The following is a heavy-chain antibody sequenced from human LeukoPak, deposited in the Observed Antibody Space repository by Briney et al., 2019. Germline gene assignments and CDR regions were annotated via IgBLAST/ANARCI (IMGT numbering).Heavy chain of an antibody. V-gene: IGHV1-69*04. CDR3: ARDGPEVGDYYYDSSGSPTSTHEFDY. CDR1: GGTFSSYA. D-gene: IGHD3-22*01. Sequence: SVKVSCRASGGTFSSYAISWVRQAPGQGLEWMGRIIPILGIANYAQKFQGRVTITADKSTSTAYMELSSLRSEDTAVYYCARDGPEVGDYYYDSSGSPTSTHEFDYWGQGTLVTVSS. CDR2: IIPILGIA. J-gene: IGHJ4*02.